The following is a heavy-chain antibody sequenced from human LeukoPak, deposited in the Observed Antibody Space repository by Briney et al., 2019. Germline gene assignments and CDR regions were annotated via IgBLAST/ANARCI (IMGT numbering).Heavy chain of an antibody. CDR1: GYTFTSYA. Sequence: ASVKVSCKASGYTFTSYAMHWVRQAPGQRLEWMGWINAGNGNTKYSQKFQGRVTITRDTSASTAYMELSSLRSEDTAVYYCAPGIPTTAMIHYWGQGTLVTVSS. J-gene: IGHJ4*02. V-gene: IGHV1-3*01. CDR3: APGIPTTAMIHY. CDR2: INAGNGNT. D-gene: IGHD2-21*02.